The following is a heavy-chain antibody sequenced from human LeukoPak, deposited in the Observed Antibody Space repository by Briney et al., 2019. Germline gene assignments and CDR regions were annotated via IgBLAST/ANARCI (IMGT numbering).Heavy chain of an antibody. CDR2: IRYDGSNK. CDR1: GFTFSSHG. CDR3: AKDHPIAEYYDFWSGYSHADAFDI. Sequence: PGGSLRLSCVASGFTFSSHGMHWVRQAPGKGLEWVTFIRYDGSNKYYADSVKGRFTISRDNSKKTMYLQMNSLRGEDSAVYFCAKDHPIAEYYDFWSGYSHADAFDIWGQGTMVTVSS. V-gene: IGHV3-30*02. J-gene: IGHJ3*02. D-gene: IGHD3-3*01.